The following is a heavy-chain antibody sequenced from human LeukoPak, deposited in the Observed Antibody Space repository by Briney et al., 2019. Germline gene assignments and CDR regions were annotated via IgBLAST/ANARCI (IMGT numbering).Heavy chain of an antibody. V-gene: IGHV3-48*01. Sequence: GGSLRLSCAASGFTFSDYSMNWVRQAPGKGLEWISYIGIDSGNTNYADSVKGRFTISGDKAKNSLYLQMNSLRVEDTAVYYFPKDYKSPFDTGGKGTLVPVSP. CDR1: GFTFSDYS. CDR3: PKDYKSPFDT. CDR2: IGIDSGNT. J-gene: IGHJ4*02. D-gene: IGHD1-1*01.